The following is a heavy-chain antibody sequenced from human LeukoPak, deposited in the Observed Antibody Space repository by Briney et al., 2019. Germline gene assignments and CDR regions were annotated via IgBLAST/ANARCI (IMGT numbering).Heavy chain of an antibody. Sequence: GGSLRLSCEASGFAFSSFEVNWVRRAPGKGLEFVSYISGSATTIYYAYSVKGRFTISRDNAKNSLYLQMNSLRAEDTAVYYCARRALPDFWGQGTLVTVSS. V-gene: IGHV3-48*03. D-gene: IGHD2-21*02. CDR1: GFAFSSFE. CDR3: ARRALPDF. J-gene: IGHJ4*02. CDR2: ISGSATTI.